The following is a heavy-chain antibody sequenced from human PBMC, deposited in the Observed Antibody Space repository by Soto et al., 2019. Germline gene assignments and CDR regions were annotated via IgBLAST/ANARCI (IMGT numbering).Heavy chain of an antibody. CDR2: IYYSGST. CDR3: ARTNIVATINDAFDI. CDR1: GGSISSYY. J-gene: IGHJ3*02. Sequence: QVQLQESGPGLVKPSETLSLTCTVSGGSISSYYWSWIRQPPGKGLEWIGYIYYSGSTNYNPSLKSRVTISVDTSKNQFSLKLSSVTAADTAVYYCARTNIVATINDAFDIWGQGTMVTVSS. V-gene: IGHV4-59*01. D-gene: IGHD5-12*01.